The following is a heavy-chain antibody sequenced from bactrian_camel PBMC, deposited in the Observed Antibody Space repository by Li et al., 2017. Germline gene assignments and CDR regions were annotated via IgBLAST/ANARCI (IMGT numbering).Heavy chain of an antibody. D-gene: IGHD6*01. Sequence: DVQLVESGGGLVQPGGSLRLSCAASGFTFSSYGMSWVRQASGKGLEWVSGINSGGGTTYYSDSVKGRFTISRDNDKNTLYLRLNSLKTEDMAMYYCAKYGGGWYVYGVDYWGKGTQVTVS. V-gene: IGHV3S40*01. CDR2: INSGGGTT. CDR1: GFTFSSYG. J-gene: IGHJ7*01.